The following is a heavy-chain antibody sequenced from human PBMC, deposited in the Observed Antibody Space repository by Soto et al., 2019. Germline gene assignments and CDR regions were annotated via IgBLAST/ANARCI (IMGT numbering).Heavy chain of an antibody. CDR2: IIPIFGTA. D-gene: IGHD3-10*01. CDR1: GGTFSSYA. J-gene: IGHJ4*02. Sequence: QVQLVQSGAEVKKPGSSVKVSCKASGGTFSSYAISWVRQAPGQGLEWMGGIIPIFGTANYAQKFQGRVTITADEATSTAYMELSSLRSGDTAVYYCARGSGEYYYGSGSYYTHFDYWGQGTLVTVSS. CDR3: ARGSGEYYYGSGSYYTHFDY. V-gene: IGHV1-69*01.